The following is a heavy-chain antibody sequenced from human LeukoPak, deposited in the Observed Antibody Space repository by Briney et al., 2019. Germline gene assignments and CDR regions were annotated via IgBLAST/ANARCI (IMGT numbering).Heavy chain of an antibody. CDR1: GGSISSSSYY. D-gene: IGHD2-15*01. V-gene: IGHV4-39*07. CDR2: IYYSGST. CDR3: TRQRIVVVVAATSDAFDI. J-gene: IGHJ3*02. Sequence: SETLSLTCTVSGGSISSSSYYWGWIRQPPGKGLEWIGSIYYSGSTYYNPSLKSRVTISVDTSKNQFSLKLSSVTAADTAVYYCTRQRIVVVVAATSDAFDIWGQGTMVTVSS.